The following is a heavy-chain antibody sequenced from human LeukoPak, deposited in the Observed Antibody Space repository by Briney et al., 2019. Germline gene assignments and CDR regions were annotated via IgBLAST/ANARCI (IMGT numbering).Heavy chain of an antibody. V-gene: IGHV1-2*02. J-gene: IGHJ3*02. CDR1: GYTFTGYY. CDR2: INPNSGGT. Sequence: GASVKVSCKASGYTFTGYYMHWVRQAPGQGLEWMGWINPNSGGTNYAQKFQGRVTMTRDTSISTAYMELSRLRSDDTAVYYCATPKEYSASLDAFNIWGQGTMVTVSS. CDR3: ATPKEYSASLDAFNI. D-gene: IGHD6-6*01.